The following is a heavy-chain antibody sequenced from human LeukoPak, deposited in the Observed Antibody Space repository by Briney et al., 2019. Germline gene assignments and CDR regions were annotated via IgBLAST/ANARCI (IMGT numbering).Heavy chain of an antibody. CDR3: ARHCKRGLLEYFDY. D-gene: IGHD1-26*01. J-gene: IGHJ4*02. Sequence: SETLSLTCTVSGGSISSYYWSWIRQPAGKGLEWIGRIYTSGSTNYNPSLKSRITISVDTSKNESSLKLSSVTAADTAVYYCARHCKRGLLEYFDYWGQGTLVNVSP. CDR2: IYTSGST. V-gene: IGHV4-4*07. CDR1: GGSISSYY.